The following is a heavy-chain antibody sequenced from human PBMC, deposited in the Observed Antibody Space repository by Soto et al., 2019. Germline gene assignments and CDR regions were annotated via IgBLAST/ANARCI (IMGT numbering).Heavy chain of an antibody. Sequence: SETLSLTCAVYGGSFSGYYWSWIRQPPGKGLEWIGEINHSGSTNYNPSLKSRVTISVDTSKNQFSLKLGSVTAADTAVYYCARGLGGYSGSYYGLYYFDDWGQGTLVTVSS. CDR1: GGSFSGYY. CDR2: INHSGST. CDR3: ARGLGGYSGSYYGLYYFDD. D-gene: IGHD1-26*01. V-gene: IGHV4-34*01. J-gene: IGHJ4*02.